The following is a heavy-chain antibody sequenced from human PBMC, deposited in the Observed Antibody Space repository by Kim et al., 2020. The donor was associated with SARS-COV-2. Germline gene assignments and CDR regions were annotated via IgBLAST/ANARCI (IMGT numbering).Heavy chain of an antibody. CDR2: MNPNSGNT. J-gene: IGHJ6*02. D-gene: IGHD3-3*01. CDR1: GYTFTSYD. CDR3: ARGSRGYTIFGVVPPLMDV. V-gene: IGHV1-8*01. Sequence: ASVKVSCKASGYTFTSYDINWVRQATGQGLEWMGWMNPNSGNTGYAQKFQGRVTMTRNTSISTAYMELSSLRSEDTAVYYCARGSRGYTIFGVVPPLMDVWGQGTTVTVSS.